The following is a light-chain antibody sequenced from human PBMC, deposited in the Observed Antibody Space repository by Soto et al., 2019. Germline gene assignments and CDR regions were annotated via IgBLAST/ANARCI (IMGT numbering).Light chain of an antibody. CDR2: KVS. J-gene: IGKJ5*01. V-gene: IGKV2D-29*01. CDR1: QILLDSDGNTY. CDR3: MLSTQLPIT. Sequence: VLTQNTISRSVTPGQPASICCISSQILLDSDGNTYLYWYLPRPGQPPPLLIYKVSDRLSEVPNRFSGSGSGTDFTLKISRVEAEDVVIYYCMLSTQLPITFCQVTRLEIK.